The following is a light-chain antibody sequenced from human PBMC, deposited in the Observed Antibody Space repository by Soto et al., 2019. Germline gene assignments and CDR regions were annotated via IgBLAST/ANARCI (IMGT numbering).Light chain of an antibody. CDR2: DAS. V-gene: IGKV3-11*01. CDR1: QSVSSY. CDR3: QQYGSSVIT. J-gene: IGKJ5*01. Sequence: EIVLTQSPATLSLSSWERATLSFRASQSVSSYLAWYQQKPGQAPRLLIYDASNRATGIPARFSGSGSGTGFTLTISRLEPEDFAVYYCQQYGSSVITFGQGTRLEIK.